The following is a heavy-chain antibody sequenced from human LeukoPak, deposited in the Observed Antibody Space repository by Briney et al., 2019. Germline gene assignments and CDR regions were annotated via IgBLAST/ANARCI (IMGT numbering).Heavy chain of an antibody. Sequence: GGSLRLSCAASGFTFDDYAMHWVRQAPGKGLEWVSGISWNSGSIGYADSVKGRFTISRDNAKNSLYLQMNSLRAEDMALYYCAKDFSAVTTDHDAFDIWGQGTMVTVSS. J-gene: IGHJ3*02. V-gene: IGHV3-9*03. CDR2: ISWNSGSI. D-gene: IGHD4-17*01. CDR1: GFTFDDYA. CDR3: AKDFSAVTTDHDAFDI.